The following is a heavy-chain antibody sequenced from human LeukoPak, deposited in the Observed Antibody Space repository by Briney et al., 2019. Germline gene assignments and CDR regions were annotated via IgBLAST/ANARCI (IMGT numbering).Heavy chain of an antibody. CDR3: ARVHCSGGGCYQRNDGLEI. V-gene: IGHV3-53*01. Sequence: PGGSLRLSCAASEFSVKYNYMTWVRQAPGKGLEWVSLLYSAGSTNYADSVKGRFTIFRDDSKNTVYLQMNSLRAEDTAVYYCARVHCSGGGCYQRNDGLEIWGQGTMVTVSS. J-gene: IGHJ3*02. CDR2: LYSAGST. D-gene: IGHD2-15*01. CDR1: EFSVKYNY.